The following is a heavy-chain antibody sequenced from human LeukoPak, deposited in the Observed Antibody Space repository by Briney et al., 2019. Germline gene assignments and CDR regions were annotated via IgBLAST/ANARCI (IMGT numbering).Heavy chain of an antibody. J-gene: IGHJ4*02. V-gene: IGHV4-39*01. Sequence: PSETLSLTCTVSGGSISSGSYYWGWIRQPPGKGLEWIGSIFYSGNTYYNPSLKSRVTMSVDTSNNQFSLKLRSVTAADTAVYYCASLPTVYSRGYLALWGQGTLVTVSS. CDR3: ASLPTVYSRGYLAL. CDR1: GGSISSGSYY. D-gene: IGHD3-22*01. CDR2: IFYSGNT.